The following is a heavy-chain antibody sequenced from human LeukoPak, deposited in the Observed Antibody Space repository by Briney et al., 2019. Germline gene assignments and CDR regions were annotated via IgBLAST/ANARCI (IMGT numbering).Heavy chain of an antibody. Sequence: PGGSLSLSCIVSRFTSRSYWMSWVRQAPAKGVEWVANVNQDGSEQYYVDSVKGRFIISKDNAKNSLYLQMNSLRVEDTAVYYCARAAAAGTVDYWGQGTLVIVSS. CDR1: RFTSRSYW. D-gene: IGHD6-13*01. CDR3: ARAAAAGTVDY. J-gene: IGHJ4*02. V-gene: IGHV3-7*01. CDR2: VNQDGSEQ.